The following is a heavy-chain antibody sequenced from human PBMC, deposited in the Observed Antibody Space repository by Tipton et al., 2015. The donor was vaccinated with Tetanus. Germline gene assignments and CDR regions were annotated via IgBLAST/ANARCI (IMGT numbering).Heavy chain of an antibody. V-gene: IGHV3-15*01. D-gene: IGHD2-21*01. Sequence: QLVQSGGDLLKPGGSLRLSCAPSGFTFSGAWMSWVRQAPGKGLEWAGRIKSKRDGETVDYAAPVKGRFTISRDDSMDTLYLQMNNLKTEDTAVYYCVRHFYSMDYWGQGTLVTVSS. CDR2: IKSKRDGETV. CDR1: GFTFSGAW. CDR3: VRHFYSMDY. J-gene: IGHJ4*02.